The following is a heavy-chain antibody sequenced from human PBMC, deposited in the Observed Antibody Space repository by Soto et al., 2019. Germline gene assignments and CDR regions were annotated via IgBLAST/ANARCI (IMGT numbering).Heavy chain of an antibody. Sequence: QVQLVQSGAEVKKPGASVKVSCKASGYTFTSYGISWVRQAPGQGLEWMGWISAYNGNTNYAQKLQGRVTMTTDTPTRTAYMELRSLRSDDTAVYYCARDPLYYGYVPGYYFDYWGQGTLVTVSS. J-gene: IGHJ4*02. CDR3: ARDPLYYGYVPGYYFDY. CDR2: ISAYNGNT. D-gene: IGHD4-17*01. CDR1: GYTFTSYG. V-gene: IGHV1-18*01.